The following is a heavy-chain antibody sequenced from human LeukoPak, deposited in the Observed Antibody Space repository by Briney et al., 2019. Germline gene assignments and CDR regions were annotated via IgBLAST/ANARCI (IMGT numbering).Heavy chain of an antibody. D-gene: IGHD3-22*01. J-gene: IGHJ4*02. CDR2: IYTSGST. Sequence: SQTLSLTCTVSGNSISSGDNYWSWIRQPAGKGLEWIGRIYTSGSTNHDPSLKSRVTISGDTSKNQFSLRLRSVTAADTALYYRARASYSYDINGWVPFDYWGQGTLVTVSS. V-gene: IGHV4-61*02. CDR3: ARASYSYDINGWVPFDY. CDR1: GNSISSGDNY.